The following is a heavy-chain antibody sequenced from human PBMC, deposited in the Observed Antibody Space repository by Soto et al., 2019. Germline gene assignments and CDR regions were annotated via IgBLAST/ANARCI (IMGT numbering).Heavy chain of an antibody. V-gene: IGHV4-34*01. Sequence: SETLSLTCAVYGGSFTGYYWTWIRQTPGKGLEWIGEINYRGSSYYNPSLESRISMAVDTSKNQFSLKLRSVTAADTAVYFCVRGQPHRITIFEVVIRSYDYGMDVWGQGTTFTVSS. CDR2: INYRGSS. CDR3: VRGQPHRITIFEVVIRSYDYGMDV. J-gene: IGHJ6*02. CDR1: GGSFTGYY. D-gene: IGHD3-3*02.